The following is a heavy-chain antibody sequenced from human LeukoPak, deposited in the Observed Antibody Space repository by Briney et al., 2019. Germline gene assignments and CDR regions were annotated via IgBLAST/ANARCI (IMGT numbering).Heavy chain of an antibody. CDR3: ARVELYCSGGSCYSTNFDY. D-gene: IGHD2-15*01. CDR1: GFTFSSYS. CDR2: ISSSSSYI. J-gene: IGHJ4*02. V-gene: IGHV3-21*01. Sequence: GGSLRLSCAASGFTFSSYSMNWVRQAPGKGLEWVSSISSSSSYIYYADSVKGRFTISRDNAKNSLYLQMNSLRAEDTAVYYCARVELYCSGGSCYSTNFDYWGQGTLVTVSS.